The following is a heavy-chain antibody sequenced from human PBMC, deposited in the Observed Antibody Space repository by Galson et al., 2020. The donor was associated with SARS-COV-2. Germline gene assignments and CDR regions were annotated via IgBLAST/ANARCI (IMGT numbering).Heavy chain of an antibody. CDR1: GGSISSYY. CDR2: IYYSGST. J-gene: IGHJ6*02. V-gene: IGHV4-59*01. CDR3: ARAQSSGSYYYYYGMDV. D-gene: IGHD1-26*01. Sequence: ETSETLSLTCTVSGGSISSYYWSWIRQPPGKGLEWIGYIYYSGSTNYNPSLKSRVTISVDTSKNQFSLKLSSVTAADTAVYYCARAQSSGSYYYYYGMDVWGQGTTVTVSS.